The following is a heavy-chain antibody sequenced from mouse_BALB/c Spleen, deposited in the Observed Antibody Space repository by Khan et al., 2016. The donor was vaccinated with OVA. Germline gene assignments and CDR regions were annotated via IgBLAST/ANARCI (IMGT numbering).Heavy chain of an antibody. V-gene: IGHV5-6*01. Sequence: EVMLVESGGDLVKPEGSLKLSCAASGFTFSTYGMSWVRQTPDKRLEWVATISSGGSYTYYPDSVKGRFTISRDNSTNTLYLQLSSLTSEDTAMFYCARLAYYYDSEGFAYWGQGTLVTVSA. D-gene: IGHD1-1*01. CDR2: ISSGGSYT. CDR3: ARLAYYYDSEGFAY. J-gene: IGHJ3*01. CDR1: GFTFSTYG.